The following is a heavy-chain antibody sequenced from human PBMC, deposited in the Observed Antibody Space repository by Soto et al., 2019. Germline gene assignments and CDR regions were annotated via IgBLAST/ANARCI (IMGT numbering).Heavy chain of an antibody. CDR2: IYSGGST. J-gene: IGHJ6*03. Sequence: EVQLVESGGGLVQPGGSLRLSCAASGFTVSSNYMSWVRQAPGKGLEWVSVIYSGGSTYYADSVKGRFTISRDNSKNTLYLQMNSRRAEDTAVYYCAREGSGSYIVHYYYMDVWGKGTTVTVSS. D-gene: IGHD3-10*01. CDR1: GFTVSSNY. V-gene: IGHV3-66*01. CDR3: AREGSGSYIVHYYYMDV.